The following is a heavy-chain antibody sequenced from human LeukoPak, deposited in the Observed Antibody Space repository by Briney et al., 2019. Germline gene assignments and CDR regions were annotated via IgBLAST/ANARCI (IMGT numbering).Heavy chain of an antibody. Sequence: GASVKVSCKASGYSFTNYHMHWVRQAPGQGLEWMGFIHPSSGTTNYAQKFQGRVTMTWDMSSSTVSMELSSLRSQDTAVYFCARIIAVAGSYYFDYWGQGTLVTVSS. CDR3: ARIIAVAGSYYFDY. D-gene: IGHD6-19*01. V-gene: IGHV1-46*01. J-gene: IGHJ4*02. CDR2: IHPSSGTT. CDR1: GYSFTNYH.